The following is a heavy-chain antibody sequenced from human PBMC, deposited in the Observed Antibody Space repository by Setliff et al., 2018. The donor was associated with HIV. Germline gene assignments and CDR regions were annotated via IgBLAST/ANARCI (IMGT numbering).Heavy chain of an antibody. CDR2: IYYSGST. J-gene: IGHJ4*02. Sequence: SETLSLTCSVSGGSILINGFYWSWIRQHSGKGLEWIGYIYYSGSTYYNPSLESRLIMSVDPSKNQFSLKLNSVTAADTAVDYCARGRNFRDIRDSLFDLWGQGTLVTVSS. CDR3: ARGRNFRDIRDSLFDL. D-gene: IGHD2-15*01. CDR1: GGSILINGFY. V-gene: IGHV4-31*03.